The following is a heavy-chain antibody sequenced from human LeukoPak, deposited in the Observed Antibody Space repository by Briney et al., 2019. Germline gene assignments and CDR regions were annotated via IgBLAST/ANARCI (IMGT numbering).Heavy chain of an antibody. CDR3: AREVYDAFDI. J-gene: IGHJ3*02. D-gene: IGHD5/OR15-5a*01. V-gene: IGHV4-4*02. CDR1: GFTFSSYAM. Sequence: GSLRLSCAASGFTFSSYAMSWVRQAPGKGLEWIGEIYDSGSTNYNPSLKSRVTISVDKSKNQFSLKLSSVTAADTAVYYCAREVYDAFDIWGQGTMVTVSS. CDR2: IYDSGST.